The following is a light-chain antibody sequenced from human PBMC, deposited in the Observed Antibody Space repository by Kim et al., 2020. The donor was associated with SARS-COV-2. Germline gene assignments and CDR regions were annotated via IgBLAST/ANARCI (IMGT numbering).Light chain of an antibody. J-gene: IGKJ4*01. CDR2: GAS. CDR1: QSISTY. Sequence: ASVGDRITITCRASQSISTYLNWYQQKPGEAPKVLIHGASSLQSGVPSRFSGSGSGTDFTLTISSLQPEDFATYYCQQSYSTPLTFGGGTKVDIK. CDR3: QQSYSTPLT. V-gene: IGKV1-39*01.